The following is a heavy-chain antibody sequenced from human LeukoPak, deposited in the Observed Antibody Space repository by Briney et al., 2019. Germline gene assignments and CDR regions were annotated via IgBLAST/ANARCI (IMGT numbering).Heavy chain of an antibody. D-gene: IGHD1-26*01. CDR2: INPSGGST. CDR1: GYTFTSYD. CDR3: ARDSAGATRGFDY. J-gene: IGHJ4*02. Sequence: ASVKVSCKASGYTFTSYDINWVRQATGQGLEWMGIINPSGGSTSYAQKFQGRVTMTRDMSTSTVYMELSSLRSEDTAVYYCARDSAGATRGFDYWGQGTLVTVSS. V-gene: IGHV1-46*01.